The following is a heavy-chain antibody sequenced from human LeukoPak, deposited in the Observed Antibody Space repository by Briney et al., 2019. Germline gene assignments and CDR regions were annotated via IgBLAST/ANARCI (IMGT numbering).Heavy chain of an antibody. V-gene: IGHV3-11*04. D-gene: IGHD3-22*01. Sequence: PGGSLRLSCVASGFTFSRFWMSWIRQAPGKGLEWVSYISSSGSIYYADSVKGRFTISRDNAKNSLYLQMNSLRAEDTAVYYCARDWRDSSGKFPNDAFDIWGQGTMVTVSS. CDR1: GFTFSRFW. J-gene: IGHJ3*02. CDR3: ARDWRDSSGKFPNDAFDI. CDR2: ISSSGSI.